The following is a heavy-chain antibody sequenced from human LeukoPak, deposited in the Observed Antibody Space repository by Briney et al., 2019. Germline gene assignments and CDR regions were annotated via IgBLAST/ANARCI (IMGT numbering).Heavy chain of an antibody. V-gene: IGHV4-4*07. CDR2: IYSSESI. Sequence: SETLSLTCSVSGGSMSGYYWSWIRQFAGKGLEWIGRIYSSESINYSPSLKSRVTMSVDTSKNRFYLKLTSVTAADTAIYYCARGLRGSGIDPWGQGTLVIVSS. CDR3: ARGLRGSGIDP. CDR1: GGSMSGYY. J-gene: IGHJ5*02.